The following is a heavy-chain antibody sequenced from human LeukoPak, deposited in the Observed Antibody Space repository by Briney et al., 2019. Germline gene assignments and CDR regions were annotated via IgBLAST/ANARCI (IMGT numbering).Heavy chain of an antibody. J-gene: IGHJ4*02. CDR1: GFTFSNYD. CDR3: AKDREVVAANYYFDY. D-gene: IGHD2-15*01. V-gene: IGHV3-23*01. Sequence: GGSLRLSCVASGFTFSNYDMSWVRQAPGKGLEWVSTISGSGGSTFYADSVKGRFTISRDNSKNTLYLQMNSLRAEDTAVYYCAKDREVVAANYYFDYWGQGTLVTVSS. CDR2: ISGSGGST.